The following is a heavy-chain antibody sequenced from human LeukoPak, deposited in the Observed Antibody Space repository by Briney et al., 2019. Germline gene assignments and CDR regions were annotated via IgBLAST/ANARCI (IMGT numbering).Heavy chain of an antibody. J-gene: IGHJ4*02. V-gene: IGHV4-38-2*01. CDR2: IYPFGTT. CDR1: NYSITDGYY. CDR3: ARIDMVRGAKPDF. Sequence: SETLSLTCSVSNYSITDGYYWGWIRQPPGKGLEWVATIYPFGTTYYNPSLKSRVTMSVDTSRNQFSLKLTSVTAADTANYYCARIDMVRGAKPDFWGQGTLVTVSS. D-gene: IGHD3-10*01.